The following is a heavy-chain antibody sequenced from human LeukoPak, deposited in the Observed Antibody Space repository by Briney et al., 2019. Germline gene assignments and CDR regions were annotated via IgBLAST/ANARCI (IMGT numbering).Heavy chain of an antibody. D-gene: IGHD3-10*01. J-gene: IGHJ4*02. Sequence: GGSLRLSCEASGFTFKNYAMAWVRQAPGKGLEWVSGLSGSGAATFYADSVKGRFTISRDNSNNTLYLRLNSLRAEDTAIYFCAKDRWYDGESGYFDHWGRRTLGTVSS. CDR3: AKDRWYDGESGYFDH. CDR2: LSGSGAAT. CDR1: GFTFKNYA. V-gene: IGHV3-23*01.